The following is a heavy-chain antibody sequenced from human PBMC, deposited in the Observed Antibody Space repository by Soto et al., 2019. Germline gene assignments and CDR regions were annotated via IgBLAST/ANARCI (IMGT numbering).Heavy chain of an antibody. J-gene: IGHJ5*02. Sequence: SVKVSCKASGGTFSSYAISWVRQAPGQGLEWMGGIIPIFGTANYAQKFQGRVTITADESTSTAYMELSSLRSEDTAVYYCARDMAVSGSYPGFDWFDPWGQGTLVTVSS. CDR3: ARDMAVSGSYPGFDWFDP. CDR2: IIPIFGTA. CDR1: GGTFSSYA. D-gene: IGHD1-26*01. V-gene: IGHV1-69*13.